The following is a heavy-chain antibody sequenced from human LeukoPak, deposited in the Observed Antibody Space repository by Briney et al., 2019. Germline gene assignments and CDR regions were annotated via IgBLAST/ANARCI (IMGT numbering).Heavy chain of an antibody. D-gene: IGHD1-26*01. Sequence: PGGSLRLSCAASGFTFSSYGMTWVRQAPGKGLEWVSYISSSSSTIYYADSVKGRFTISRDNAKNSLYLQMNSLRAEDTAVYYCARDIGIVGAADYFDYWGQGTLVTVSS. CDR1: GFTFSSYG. V-gene: IGHV3-48*04. CDR3: ARDIGIVGAADYFDY. J-gene: IGHJ4*02. CDR2: ISSSSSTI.